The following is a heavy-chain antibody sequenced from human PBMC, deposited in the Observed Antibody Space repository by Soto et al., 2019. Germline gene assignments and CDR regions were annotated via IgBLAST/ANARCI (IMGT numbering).Heavy chain of an antibody. V-gene: IGHV3-21*01. CDR1: GFTFSSYS. Sequence: GGSLRLSCAASGFTFSSYSMNWVRQAPGKGLEWVSSISSSSSYIYYADSVKGRFTISRDNAKNSLYLQMNSLRAEDTAVYYCARDFQATGDPYFDYWGQGTLVTVSS. CDR2: ISSSSSYI. D-gene: IGHD7-27*01. J-gene: IGHJ4*02. CDR3: ARDFQATGDPYFDY.